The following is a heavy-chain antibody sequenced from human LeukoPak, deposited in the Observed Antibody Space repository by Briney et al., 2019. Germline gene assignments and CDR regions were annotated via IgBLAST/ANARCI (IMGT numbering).Heavy chain of an antibody. J-gene: IGHJ4*02. CDR2: ISSSSSYI. D-gene: IGHD6-13*01. Sequence: GGSLRLSCAASGFTSSSYSMNWVRQAPGKGLEWVSSISSSSSYIYYADSVKGRFTISRDNAKNSLYLQMNSLRAVDTAVYYCAGGIAAATFDYWGQGTLVTVSS. V-gene: IGHV3-21*01. CDR1: GFTSSSYS. CDR3: AGGIAAATFDY.